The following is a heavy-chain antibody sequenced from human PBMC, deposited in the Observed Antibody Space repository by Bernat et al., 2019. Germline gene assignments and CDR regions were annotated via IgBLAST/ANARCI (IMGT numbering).Heavy chain of an antibody. CDR1: GFTFDDYA. CDR3: ANSGYYYYYMDV. J-gene: IGHJ6*03. Sequence: EVQLVESGGGVVQPGGSLRLSCAASGFTFDDYAMHWVRQAPGKGLEWVSLISGDGGSTYYADSVKGRFTISRDNSNNSLYLQMNSLRNEDTALYYCANSGYYYYYMDVWGKGTTVTVSS. V-gene: IGHV3-43*02. CDR2: ISGDGGST.